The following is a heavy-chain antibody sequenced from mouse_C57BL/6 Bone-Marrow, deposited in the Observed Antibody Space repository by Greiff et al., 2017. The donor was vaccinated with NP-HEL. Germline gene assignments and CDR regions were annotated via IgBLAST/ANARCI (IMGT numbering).Heavy chain of an antibody. V-gene: IGHV5-6*01. CDR2: ISSGGSYT. J-gene: IGHJ3*01. D-gene: IGHD2-4*01. CDR1: GFTFSSYG. CDR3: ASPYDYDVAWFAY. Sequence: EVHLVESGGDLVKPGGSLKLSCAASGFTFSSYGMSWVRQTPDKRLEWVATISSGGSYTYYPDSVKGRFTISRDNAKNTLYLQMSSLKSEDTAMYYCASPYDYDVAWFAYWGQGTLVTGSA.